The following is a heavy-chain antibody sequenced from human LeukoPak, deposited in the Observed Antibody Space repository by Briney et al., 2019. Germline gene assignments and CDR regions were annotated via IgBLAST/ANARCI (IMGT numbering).Heavy chain of an antibody. CDR3: SRYIRRRPQFDY. V-gene: IGHV4-39*01. J-gene: IGHJ4*02. CDR2: ILYSGNT. Sequence: PSETLSLTCTVSGGSISSNDYYWGWVRPPPGKGLEWIGNILYSGNTFYHPSLKSRITIAVDTSKNQFSLKLSSVTAADTAVYYCSRYIRRRPQFDYWGQGTLATVSS. CDR1: GGSISSNDYY.